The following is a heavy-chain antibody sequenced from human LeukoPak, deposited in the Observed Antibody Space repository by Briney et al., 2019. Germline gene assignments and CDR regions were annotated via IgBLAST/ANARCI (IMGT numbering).Heavy chain of an antibody. CDR1: GYTFTSYG. D-gene: IGHD1-26*01. CDR3: ARSGSYYVHRPNAFDI. J-gene: IGHJ3*02. V-gene: IGHV1-18*01. Sequence: ASVKVSCKASGYTFTSYGISWVRQAPAQGLEWVGWISAYNGNTNYAQKLQGRVTMTTDKSTSTAYMELRSLRSDDTAVYYCARSGSYYVHRPNAFDIWGQGTMVTVSS. CDR2: ISAYNGNT.